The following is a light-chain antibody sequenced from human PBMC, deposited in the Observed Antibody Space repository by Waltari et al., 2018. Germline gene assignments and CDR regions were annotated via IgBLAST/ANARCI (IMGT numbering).Light chain of an antibody. V-gene: IGKV1-5*01. CDR2: DAS. CDR3: QQYNHWT. Sequence: DIQMTQSPSTLSASVGDRVTITCRPSQSISSWLAWYQQKPGKAPKLLIYDASSLESGVPSRCSGSGAGTEFTLTISSLQPDDFATYYCQQYNHWTFDQGTKVEIK. CDR1: QSISSW. J-gene: IGKJ1*01.